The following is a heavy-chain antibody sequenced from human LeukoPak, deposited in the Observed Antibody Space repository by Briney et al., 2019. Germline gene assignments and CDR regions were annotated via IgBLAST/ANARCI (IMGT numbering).Heavy chain of an antibody. Sequence: PSETLPLTCTVSGGSISSYYWSWLRQPPGKGLDYIGSIYYTGSTNYNPSLKSRVTISVDTSKNQFSLKLSSVTAADTAVYYCARNKANSGYPYYFDYWGQGTLVTVSS. V-gene: IGHV4-59*01. CDR1: GGSISSYY. CDR3: ARNKANSGYPYYFDY. CDR2: IYYTGST. D-gene: IGHD3-22*01. J-gene: IGHJ4*02.